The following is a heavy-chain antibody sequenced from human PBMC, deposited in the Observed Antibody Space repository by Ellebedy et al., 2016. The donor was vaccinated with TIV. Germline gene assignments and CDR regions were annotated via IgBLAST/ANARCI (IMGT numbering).Heavy chain of an antibody. Sequence: GESLKISCAASGFTFSSYGMHWVRQAPGKGLEWVAVIWFDGSNKYYADSVKGRFTISSDNSKNTLYLQMNSLRVEDTAVYSCARDKSRTMIPLDYWGQGTLVTVSS. V-gene: IGHV3-33*01. CDR3: ARDKSRTMIPLDY. J-gene: IGHJ4*02. CDR1: GFTFSSYG. D-gene: IGHD3-22*01. CDR2: IWFDGSNK.